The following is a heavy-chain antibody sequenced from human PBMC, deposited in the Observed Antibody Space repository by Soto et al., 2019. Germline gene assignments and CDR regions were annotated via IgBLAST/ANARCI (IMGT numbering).Heavy chain of an antibody. CDR2: IIPIFGTA. CDR1: GGTFSSYA. J-gene: IGHJ2*01. Sequence: QVQLVQSGAEVTKPGSSVKVSCKASGGTFSSYAISWVRQAPGKGLEWMGGIIPIFGTANYAQKFQGRVTVTADESTSTAYMELSSLRSEDTAVYYCASGVYYDSSGYPPYWYFDRWGRGTLVTVSS. V-gene: IGHV1-69*01. CDR3: ASGVYYDSSGYPPYWYFDR. D-gene: IGHD3-22*01.